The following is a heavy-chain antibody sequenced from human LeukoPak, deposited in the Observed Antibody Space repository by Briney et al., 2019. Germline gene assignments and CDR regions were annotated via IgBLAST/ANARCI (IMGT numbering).Heavy chain of an antibody. CDR1: GYSISNGYY. V-gene: IGHV4-38-2*01. CDR2: IYRSGST. J-gene: IGHJ4*02. D-gene: IGHD4-11*01. CDR3: ARTTVTTGCFDY. Sequence: SETLSLTCGVSGYSISNGYYWTWIRQPPGKGLEWIGSIYRSGSTNYNPSLKSRVTISVDTSKNQFSLKLTSVTAADTAVYYCARTTVTTGCFDYWGQGTLVTVSS.